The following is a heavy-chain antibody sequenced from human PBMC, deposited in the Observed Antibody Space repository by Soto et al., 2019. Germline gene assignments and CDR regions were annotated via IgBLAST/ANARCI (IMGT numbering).Heavy chain of an antibody. CDR1: RDTFTSYY. D-gene: IGHD3-3*01. V-gene: IGHV1-46*01. CDR3: ARSSGGNFGLFDAYDL. CDR2: INPHGGST. J-gene: IGHJ3*01. Sequence: ASVKVSCKAPRDTFTSYYINWVRQAPGQGLEWMGVINPHGGSTAYAQKFKGRVTLTRDTSASTVYMEVSSLTSEDTAMYYCARSSGGNFGLFDAYDLWGQGTMVTVSS.